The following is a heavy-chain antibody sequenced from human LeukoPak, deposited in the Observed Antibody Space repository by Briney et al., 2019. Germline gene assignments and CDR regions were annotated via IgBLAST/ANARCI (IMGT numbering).Heavy chain of an antibody. CDR3: AGGGRITIFGVVIILDY. J-gene: IGHJ4*02. D-gene: IGHD3-3*01. CDR2: INHSGST. CDR1: GGSFSGYY. Sequence: PSETLSLTCAVYGGSFSGYYWSWIRQPPGKGLEWIGEINHSGSTNYNPPLKSRVTISVDTSKNQFSLKLSSVTAADTAVYYCAGGGRITIFGVVIILDYWGQGTLVTVSS. V-gene: IGHV4-34*01.